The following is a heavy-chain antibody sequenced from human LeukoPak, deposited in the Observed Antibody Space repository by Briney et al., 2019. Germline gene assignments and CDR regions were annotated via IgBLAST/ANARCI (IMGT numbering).Heavy chain of an antibody. J-gene: IGHJ3*02. CDR2: IKQDGSEK. D-gene: IGHD2-21*01. Sequence: GGSLRLSCAASGFTFSSYWMSWVRQAPGKGLEWVANIKQDGSEKYYVDSVKGRFTISRDNAKNSLYLQMNSLRAEDTAVYYCARWGQLLFRGDVDAFDIWGQGTMVTVSS. V-gene: IGHV3-7*01. CDR1: GFTFSSYW. CDR3: ARWGQLLFRGDVDAFDI.